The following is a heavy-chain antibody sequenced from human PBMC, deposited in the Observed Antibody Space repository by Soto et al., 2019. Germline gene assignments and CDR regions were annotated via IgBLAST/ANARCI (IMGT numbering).Heavy chain of an antibody. V-gene: IGHV3-21*01. CDR2: ISGSTNYI. CDR3: ARNLRGGTRFDY. CDR1: GFTFSTYS. J-gene: IGHJ4*02. D-gene: IGHD5-12*01. Sequence: EVQLVESGGGLVKPGGSLRLSCAASGFTFSTYSMTWVRQAPGKGLEWVSSISGSTNYIYYADSVKGRFTISRDNAKNSLYLQMSSLRAEATAVYYWARNLRGGTRFDYWGQGTLVNVSS.